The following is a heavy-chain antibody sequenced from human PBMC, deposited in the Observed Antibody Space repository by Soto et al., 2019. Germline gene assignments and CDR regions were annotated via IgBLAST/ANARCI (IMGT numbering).Heavy chain of an antibody. D-gene: IGHD2-2*02. CDR1: GGSFSGYY. J-gene: IGHJ6*02. V-gene: IGHV4-34*01. CDR2: INHSGST. CDR3: ARVGGARYCSSTSCYRVYYYGMDV. Sequence: SETLSLTCAVYGGSFSGYYWSWIRQPPGKGLEWIGEINHSGSTNYNPSLKSRVTISVDTSKNQFSLKPSSVTAADTAVYYCARVGGARYCSSTSCYRVYYYGMDVWGQGTTVTVSS.